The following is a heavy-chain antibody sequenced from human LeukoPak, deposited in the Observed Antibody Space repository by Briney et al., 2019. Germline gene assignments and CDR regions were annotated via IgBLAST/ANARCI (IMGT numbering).Heavy chain of an antibody. CDR1: GFTFSSYN. CDR2: ITSDSRYM. CDR3: ARDTEGFDY. Sequence: GGSLSLSCAASGFTFSSYNMNWVRQAPGKGLEWVSSITSDSRYMYYADSVKGRFTISRDNSKNTLYLQMNSLRAEDTAVYYCARDTEGFDYWGQGTLVTVSS. V-gene: IGHV3-21*04. D-gene: IGHD4-17*01. J-gene: IGHJ4*02.